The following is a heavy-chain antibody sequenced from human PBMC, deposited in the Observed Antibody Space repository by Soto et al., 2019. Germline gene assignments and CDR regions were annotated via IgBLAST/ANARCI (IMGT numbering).Heavy chain of an antibody. V-gene: IGHV4-59*07. Sequence: SDTLSRPCAVYGGTFSGYYWGWVRGRPGKGLDWIGYIYYSGSTNYNPSLKSRVTISVDTSKNQFSLKLSSVTAADTAVYYCARSDESQKFDFWSGYFPAAGGMDVWGQGTTVT. D-gene: IGHD3-3*01. J-gene: IGHJ6*02. CDR1: GGTFSGYY. CDR2: IYYSGST. CDR3: ARSDESQKFDFWSGYFPAAGGMDV.